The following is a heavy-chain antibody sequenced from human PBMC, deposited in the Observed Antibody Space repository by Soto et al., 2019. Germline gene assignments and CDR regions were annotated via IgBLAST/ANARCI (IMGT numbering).Heavy chain of an antibody. Sequence: ASVKVSFKASRCIFTSYVIHWVGQAAGRRLEGMGWINAGKGNTKYSQKFQGRDTITSDTSASTANMELSGLKSEDTAGYDCVRGNYCMDAWGQGITVTVSS. J-gene: IGHJ6*02. CDR1: RCIFTSYV. CDR2: INAGKGNT. CDR3: VRGNYCMDA. V-gene: IGHV1-3*01.